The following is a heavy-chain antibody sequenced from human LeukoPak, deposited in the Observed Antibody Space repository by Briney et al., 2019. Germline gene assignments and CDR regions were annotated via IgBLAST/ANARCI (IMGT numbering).Heavy chain of an antibody. Sequence: ASVRVPCKTSGYSFSSYDISWVRQAPGQGLEWMGWISIYKGNTNYAQKFQGRVTMTRDTSTNTAYTELRSLRSDDTAVYYCARDPSGSYDFDYWGQGSLVTVSS. CDR3: ARDPSGSYDFDY. CDR1: GYSFSSYD. V-gene: IGHV1-18*01. CDR2: ISIYKGNT. J-gene: IGHJ4*02. D-gene: IGHD1-26*01.